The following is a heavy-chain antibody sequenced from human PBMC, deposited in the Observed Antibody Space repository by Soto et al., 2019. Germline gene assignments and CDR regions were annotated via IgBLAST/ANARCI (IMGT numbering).Heavy chain of an antibody. D-gene: IGHD3-22*01. V-gene: IGHV1-69*06. Sequence: ASVKVSCKASGYSFTSLDINWVRQAPGQGLEWMGGIIPIFGTANYAQKFQGRVTITADKSTSTAYMELSSLRSEDTAVYYCARARLATMIVLPPDAFDIWGQGTMVTVSS. CDR2: IIPIFGTA. CDR3: ARARLATMIVLPPDAFDI. CDR1: GYSFTSLD. J-gene: IGHJ3*02.